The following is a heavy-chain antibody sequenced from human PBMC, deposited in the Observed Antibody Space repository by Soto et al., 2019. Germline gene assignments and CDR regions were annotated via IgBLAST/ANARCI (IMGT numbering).Heavy chain of an antibody. CDR2: INHSGST. J-gene: IGHJ6*02. Sequence: PSETLSLTCAVYGGSFSGYYWSWIRQPPGKGLEWIGEINHSGSTNYNPSLKSRVTISVDTSKNQFSLKLSSVTAADTAVYYCARGDRRSGIRDYYYGMDVWGQGTTVTVSS. CDR3: ARGDRRSGIRDYYYGMDV. CDR1: GGSFSGYY. D-gene: IGHD3-10*01. V-gene: IGHV4-34*01.